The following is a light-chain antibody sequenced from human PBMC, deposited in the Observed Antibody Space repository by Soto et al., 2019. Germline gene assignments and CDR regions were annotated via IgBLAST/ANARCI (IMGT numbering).Light chain of an antibody. Sequence: EMVLTQSPGTLSLSPGERATLSCRASQSVSNNFLAWYQQEPGQAPRLLIFDASYRATDIPGRFSGSGSGTDFTLTISRLEPEDFAVYYCQQYGNSPWTFGQGPTV. CDR3: QQYGNSPWT. V-gene: IGKV3-20*01. J-gene: IGKJ1*01. CDR2: DAS. CDR1: QSVSNNF.